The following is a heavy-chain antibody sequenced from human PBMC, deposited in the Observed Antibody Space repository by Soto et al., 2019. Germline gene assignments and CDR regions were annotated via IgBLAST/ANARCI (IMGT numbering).Heavy chain of an antibody. Sequence: GGSLRLSCAASGFTSSHYAMSWVRQAPGKGLEWISTIGGGGDITYYADSVKGRFTISRDNSRNTLYLQMNSLGVEDTAVYHFAKASRFFGWLFRPGNSLDAWGQGTPVTVSS. V-gene: IGHV3-23*01. D-gene: IGHD3-9*01. J-gene: IGHJ6*02. CDR3: AKASRFFGWLFRPGNSLDA. CDR1: GFTSSHYA. CDR2: IGGGGDIT.